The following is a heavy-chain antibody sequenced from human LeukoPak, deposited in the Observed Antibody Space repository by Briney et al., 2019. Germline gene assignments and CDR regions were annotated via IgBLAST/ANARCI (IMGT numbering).Heavy chain of an antibody. CDR3: ANDGAYYDSSTDAFDI. V-gene: IGHV3-23*01. D-gene: IGHD3-22*01. J-gene: IGHJ3*02. CDR1: GFSFSSYG. CDR2: ISGSGGST. Sequence: PGGSLRLSCAASGFSFSSYGMSWLRQAPGKGLVWVSDISGSGGSTYYAVSVKGRFIISRDNSKNTLYLQMNSLRAEDTAVYYCANDGAYYDSSTDAFDIWGQGTMVTVSS.